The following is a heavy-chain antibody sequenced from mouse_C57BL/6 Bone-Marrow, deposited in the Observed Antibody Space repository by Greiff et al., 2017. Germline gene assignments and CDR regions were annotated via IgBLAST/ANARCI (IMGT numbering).Heavy chain of an antibody. D-gene: IGHD2-2*01. CDR3: ARWLREAMDY. V-gene: IGHV1-80*01. J-gene: IGHJ4*01. CDR2: IYPGDGDT. Sequence: QVQLKQSGAELVKPGASAKISCKASGYAFSSYWMNWVKQRPGKGLEWIGQIYPGDGDTNYNGKFKGKATLTAAKSSSTAYMQLSSLTSEDSAVYFCARWLREAMDYWGQGTSVTVSS. CDR1: GYAFSSYW.